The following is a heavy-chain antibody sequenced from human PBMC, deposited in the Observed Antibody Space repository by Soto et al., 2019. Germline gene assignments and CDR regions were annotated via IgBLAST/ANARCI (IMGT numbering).Heavy chain of an antibody. CDR2: IIPIFGTA. Sequence: SVKVSCKASGGTFSSYAISWVRQAPGQGLEWMGGIIPIFGTANYAQKFQGRVTITADESTSTAYMELSSLRDEDTAVYFCARDFGHGYYLDYWGRGTLVTVSS. V-gene: IGHV1-69*13. CDR3: ARDFGHGYYLDY. J-gene: IGHJ4*02. CDR1: GGTFSSYA. D-gene: IGHD3-3*01.